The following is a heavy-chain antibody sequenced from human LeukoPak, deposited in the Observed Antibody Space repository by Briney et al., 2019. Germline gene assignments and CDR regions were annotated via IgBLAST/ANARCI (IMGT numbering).Heavy chain of an antibody. CDR2: IKQDGSEK. J-gene: IGHJ6*03. V-gene: IGHV3-7*01. CDR1: GSTFSSYW. Sequence: GGSLRLSCAASGSTFSSYWMSWVRQAPGKGLEWVANIKQDGSEKYYVDSVKGRFTISRDNAKNSLYLQMNSLRAEDTAVYYCARSRLNYYYYYMDVWGKGTTVTVSS. CDR3: ARSRLNYYYYYMDV.